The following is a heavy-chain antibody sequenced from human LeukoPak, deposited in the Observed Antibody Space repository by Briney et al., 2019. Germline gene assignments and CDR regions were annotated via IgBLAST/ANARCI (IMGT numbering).Heavy chain of an antibody. Sequence: SSETLSLTCTVSGDSISSSSYYWGWIRQPPGKGLEWIGSIYYSGSTYYNPSLKSRVTISVDTSKNQFSLKLSSVTAADTAVYYCARQGKVLLRYFDWLLDEYNWFDPWGQGTLVTVSS. CDR1: GDSISSSSYY. D-gene: IGHD3-9*01. CDR3: ARQGKVLLRYFDWLLDEYNWFDP. CDR2: IYYSGST. J-gene: IGHJ5*02. V-gene: IGHV4-39*01.